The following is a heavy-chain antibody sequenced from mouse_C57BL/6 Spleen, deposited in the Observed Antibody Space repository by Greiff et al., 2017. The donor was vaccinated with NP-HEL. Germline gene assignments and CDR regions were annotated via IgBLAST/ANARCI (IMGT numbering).Heavy chain of an antibody. CDR2: INPGSGGT. Sequence: VQLQQSGAELVRPGTSVKVSCKASGYAFTNYLIEWVKQRPGQGLEWIGVINPGSGGTNYNETFKGKATLTADKSSSTAYMQLSSLTSEDSAVYFCASGTGRFDYWGQGTTLTVSS. D-gene: IGHD4-1*01. CDR1: GYAFTNYL. J-gene: IGHJ2*01. V-gene: IGHV1-54*01. CDR3: ASGTGRFDY.